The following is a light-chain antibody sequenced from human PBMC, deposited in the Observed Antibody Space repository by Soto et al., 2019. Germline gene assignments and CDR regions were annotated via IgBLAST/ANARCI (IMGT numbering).Light chain of an antibody. CDR3: SSYTTTTTLYV. J-gene: IGLJ1*01. CDR1: SSDVGAYDR. Sequence: QSVQTQPASVSGSLGQSITISCTGTSSDVGAYDRVSWHQQHPGKAHKLMIYDVTNRPSGVSNRFSGSKSGNTASLTISGLQAEDEADYYCSSYTTTTTLYVFGTGTKVTVL. V-gene: IGLV2-14*01. CDR2: DVT.